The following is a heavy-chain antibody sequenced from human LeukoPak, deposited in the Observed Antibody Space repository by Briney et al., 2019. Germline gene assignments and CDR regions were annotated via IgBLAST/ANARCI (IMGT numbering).Heavy chain of an antibody. CDR1: GLTFSSYV. CDR2: ISGSGGST. J-gene: IGHJ6*02. V-gene: IGHV3-23*01. Sequence: GGSLRLSCAASGLTFSSYVMSWVRQPPGKGLEWVSAISGSGGSTYYAGSVKGRFTISRDNSKNTLYLQMNSLRAEDTAVYYCAKDSYYGMDVWGQGTTVTVSS. CDR3: AKDSYYGMDV.